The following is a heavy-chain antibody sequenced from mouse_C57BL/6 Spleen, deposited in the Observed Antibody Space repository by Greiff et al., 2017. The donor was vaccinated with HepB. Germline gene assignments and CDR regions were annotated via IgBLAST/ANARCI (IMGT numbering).Heavy chain of an antibody. CDR3: ARLTGTGYFDY. CDR2: IRSGGSYT. J-gene: IGHJ2*01. D-gene: IGHD4-1*01. CDR1: GFTFSSYG. V-gene: IGHV5-6*01. Sequence: EVKLVESGGDLVKPGGSLKLSCAASGFTFSSYGMSWVRQTPDKRLEWVATIRSGGSYTYYPDSVKGGITISRDNAKNTLYLKMSSLKSEETAMYYCARLTGTGYFDYWGQGTTLTVSS.